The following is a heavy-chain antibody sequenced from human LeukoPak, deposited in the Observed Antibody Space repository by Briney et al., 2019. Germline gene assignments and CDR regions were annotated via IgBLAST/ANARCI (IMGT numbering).Heavy chain of an antibody. Sequence: PGGSLRLSCAASGFTFSSYGMHWVRQAPGKGLEWVAFIRYDGSNKYYADSVKGRFTISRDNSKNTLYLQMNSLRAEDTAVYYCAKGPGIYSNSDYWGQGTLVTVSS. CDR2: IRYDGSNK. CDR1: GFTFSSYG. V-gene: IGHV3-30*02. CDR3: AKGPGIYSNSDY. J-gene: IGHJ4*02. D-gene: IGHD4-11*01.